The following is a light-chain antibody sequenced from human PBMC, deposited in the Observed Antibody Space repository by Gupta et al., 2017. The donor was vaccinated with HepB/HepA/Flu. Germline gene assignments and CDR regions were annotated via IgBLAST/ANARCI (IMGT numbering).Light chain of an antibody. J-gene: IGKJ1*01. Sequence: DIVMTQSPDSLDVSLGERATINCKSSQSVLYSSNNKNYLAWYQQKPGQPPKLLIYWASTRESGVPDRFSGSGSGTDFTLTISSLQAEDGAVYYCQQYYSTPWTFGQGTKVEIK. CDR3: QQYYSTPWT. CDR2: WAS. CDR1: QSVLYSSNNKNY. V-gene: IGKV4-1*01.